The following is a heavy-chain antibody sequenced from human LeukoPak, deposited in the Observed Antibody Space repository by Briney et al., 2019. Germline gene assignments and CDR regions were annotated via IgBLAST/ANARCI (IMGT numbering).Heavy chain of an antibody. CDR1: GGTFSSYA. V-gene: IGHV1-69*13. D-gene: IGHD6-13*01. Sequence: SVKVSCKASGGTFSSYAISWVRQAPGQGLECMGGIIPIFGTANYAQKFQGRVTITADESTSTAYMELSSLRSEDTAVYYCARGYSSSWSFDYWGQGTLVTVSS. CDR2: IIPIFGTA. J-gene: IGHJ4*02. CDR3: ARGYSSSWSFDY.